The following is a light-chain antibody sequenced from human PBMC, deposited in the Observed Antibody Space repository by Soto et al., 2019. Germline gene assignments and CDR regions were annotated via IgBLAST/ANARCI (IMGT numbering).Light chain of an antibody. J-gene: IGLJ2*01. CDR2: GNN. Sequence: QSVLTQPPSASGTPGQRVTISCSGSSSNIGTNYVYWYQQLPGTAPKLLMYGNNQRPSGVPDRVSGSKSGTSASLAISGLRSEDEGDYYCAAWDDSLSGVVFGGGTQLTVL. CDR3: AAWDDSLSGVV. V-gene: IGLV1-47*02. CDR1: SSNIGTNY.